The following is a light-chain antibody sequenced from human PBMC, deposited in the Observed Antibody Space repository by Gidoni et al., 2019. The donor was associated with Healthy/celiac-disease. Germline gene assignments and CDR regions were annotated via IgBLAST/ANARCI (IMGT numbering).Light chain of an antibody. CDR1: QGISNY. CDR2: AAS. Sequence: DIQMTPSPSALSASVGDRVTITCRASQGISNYFDWYQQKPGKVPKLLSYAASTLQSGVPSRFSGSGSGTDFTLTIISLQPEDVATYYCQKYNSAPRTFGGGTKVEIK. J-gene: IGKJ4*01. CDR3: QKYNSAPRT. V-gene: IGKV1-27*01.